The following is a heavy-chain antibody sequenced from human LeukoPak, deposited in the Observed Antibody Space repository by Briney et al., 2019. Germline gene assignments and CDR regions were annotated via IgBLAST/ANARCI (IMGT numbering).Heavy chain of an antibody. Sequence: SGPTLVKPTQTLTLTCTFSGFSLSTSGVGGGWILQPPEKALDWLALIYWNDDKRYSPSLKSRLTISKDSSNNQVVLTMTNMDPVDTATYYCARSYSDYDYFNNWFDPWGQGTLVTVSS. CDR3: ARSYSDYDYFNNWFDP. V-gene: IGHV2-5*01. D-gene: IGHD5-12*01. CDR1: GFSLSTSGVG. J-gene: IGHJ5*02. CDR2: IYWNDDK.